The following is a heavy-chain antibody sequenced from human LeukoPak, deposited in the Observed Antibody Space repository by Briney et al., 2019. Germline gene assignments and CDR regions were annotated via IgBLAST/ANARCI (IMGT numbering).Heavy chain of an antibody. CDR2: IYSGGST. CDR1: GFTVSSNY. CDR3: ARDRGYYYYYGMDV. D-gene: IGHD6-13*01. J-gene: IGHJ6*02. Sequence: GGSLRLSCVVSGFTVSSNYMSWVRQAPGKGLEWVSVIYSGGSTYYADSVKGRFTISRDNSKNTLYLQMNSLRAEDTAVYYCARDRGYYYYYGMDVWGQGTTVTISS. V-gene: IGHV3-53*01.